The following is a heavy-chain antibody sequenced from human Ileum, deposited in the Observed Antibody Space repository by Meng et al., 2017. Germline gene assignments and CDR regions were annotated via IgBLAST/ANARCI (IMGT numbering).Heavy chain of an antibody. CDR1: GGSIRGYY. V-gene: IGHV4-34*01. Sequence: QVRVQEGGAGGLMHAESLSLPCAVYGGSIRGYYWRWMGQPPGKGLEGIGESNNSGSTNYNPSLKRQGTITIDTAKNQYSLNLRSVTVADTAVYYYKIRGVLNNWFDPWGQGTLVTVSS. D-gene: IGHD3-10*01. CDR2: SNNSGST. CDR3: KIRGVLNNWFDP. J-gene: IGHJ5*02.